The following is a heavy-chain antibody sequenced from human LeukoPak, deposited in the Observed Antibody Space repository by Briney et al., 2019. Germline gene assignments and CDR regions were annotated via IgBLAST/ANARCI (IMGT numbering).Heavy chain of an antibody. CDR1: GYTFTGYY. D-gene: IGHD4-23*01. CDR3: ARHYGGNSAATFDI. J-gene: IGHJ3*02. V-gene: IGHV1-2*02. Sequence: GASVKVSRKASGYTFTGYYMHWVRQAPGQGLEWMGWINPNSGGTNYAQKFQGRVTMTRDTSISTAYMELSRLRPDDTAVYYCARHYGGNSAATFDIWGQGTMVTVSS. CDR2: INPNSGGT.